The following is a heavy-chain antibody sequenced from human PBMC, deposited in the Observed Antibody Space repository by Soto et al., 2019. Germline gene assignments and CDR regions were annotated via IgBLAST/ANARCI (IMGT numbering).Heavy chain of an antibody. CDR3: AKADYILTGLEFDT. D-gene: IGHD3-9*01. J-gene: IGHJ5*02. CDR2: ISGRGGTI. Sequence: GVSLRLSCVASGFPFNNFLMSWVRQAPGKGLEWVSGISGRGGTISYADSVKGRFTISRDNSKNTLYLQMNSLRAEDTAIYYWAKADYILTGLEFDTCGQGTLVTVSS. V-gene: IGHV3-23*01. CDR1: GFPFNNFL.